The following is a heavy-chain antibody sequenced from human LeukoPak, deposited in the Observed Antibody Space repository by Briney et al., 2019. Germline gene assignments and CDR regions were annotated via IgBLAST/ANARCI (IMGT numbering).Heavy chain of an antibody. V-gene: IGHV4-39*01. J-gene: IGHJ4*02. D-gene: IGHD4-23*01. CDR3: ARRSTVVTHIDY. CDR1: GGSISSSSYY. Sequence: SETLSLTCTVSGGSISSSSYYWGWIRQPPGKGLEWIGSIYYSGSTYYNPSLKSRVTISVDTSKNQFSLKLSSVTAADTAVYYCARRSTVVTHIDYWGQGTLSPSPQ. CDR2: IYYSGST.